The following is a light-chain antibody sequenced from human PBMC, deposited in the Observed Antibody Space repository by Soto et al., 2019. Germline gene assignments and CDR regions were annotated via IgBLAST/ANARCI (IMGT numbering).Light chain of an antibody. CDR2: EGS. Sequence: QSALTQPASVSGSPGQSITISCTGTSSDVGSYNLVSWYQQHPGKAPKLMIYEGSKRPSGLSNRFSGSKSGNTASLTISGLQADDEADYYCCSYAGSSTYVFGTGTKLTVL. V-gene: IGLV2-23*01. CDR3: CSYAGSSTYV. CDR1: SSDVGSYNL. J-gene: IGLJ1*01.